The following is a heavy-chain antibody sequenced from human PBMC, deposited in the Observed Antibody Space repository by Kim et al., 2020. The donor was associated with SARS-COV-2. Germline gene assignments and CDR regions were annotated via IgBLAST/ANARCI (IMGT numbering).Heavy chain of an antibody. J-gene: IGHJ4*02. CDR1: GFTFSNAW. CDR2: IKSKTDGGTT. V-gene: IGHV3-15*01. D-gene: IGHD3-16*01. Sequence: GGSLRLSCAASGFTFSNAWMSWVRQAPGKGLEWVGRIKSKTDGGTTDYAAPVKGRFTISRDDSKNTLYLQMNSLKTEDTAVYYCTTFSGSYADYYFDYWGQGTLVTVSS. CDR3: TTFSGSYADYYFDY.